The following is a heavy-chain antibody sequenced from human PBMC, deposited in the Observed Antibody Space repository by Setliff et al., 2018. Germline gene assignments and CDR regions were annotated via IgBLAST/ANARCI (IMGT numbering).Heavy chain of an antibody. CDR3: VRGPGPSVVVAVPFDR. CDR2: ISPYNEKT. D-gene: IGHD5-12*01. CDR1: GYNFITFG. J-gene: IGHJ4*02. V-gene: IGHV1-18*01. Sequence: GASVKVSCKTSGYNFITFGISWVRQAPGQGLEWMGWISPYNEKTNYAEKFQGRVTMTTDTSTTTVYMEVASLRSDDTAVYYCVRGPGPSVVVAVPFDRWGQGTLVTVSS.